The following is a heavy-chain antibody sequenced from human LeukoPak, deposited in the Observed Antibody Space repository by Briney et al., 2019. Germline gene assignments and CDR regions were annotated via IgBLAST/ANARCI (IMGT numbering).Heavy chain of an antibody. V-gene: IGHV3-30-3*01. J-gene: IGHJ4*02. CDR1: GFTFSSYA. CDR3: ARVTYYYDSSGYYDY. CDR2: ISYDGSNK. Sequence: QPGRSLRLSCAASGFTFSSYAMHWVRQAPGKGLEWVAVISYDGSNKYYADSVKGRFTISRDNSKNTLYLQMNSLRAEDTAVYYCARVTYYYDSSGYYDYWGQGTLVTVSS. D-gene: IGHD3-22*01.